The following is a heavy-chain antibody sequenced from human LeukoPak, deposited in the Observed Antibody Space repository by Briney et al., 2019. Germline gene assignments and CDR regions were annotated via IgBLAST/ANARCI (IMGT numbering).Heavy chain of an antibody. CDR1: GFTFSSYW. CDR3: SSGNSHAFDI. CDR2: INSDGSST. J-gene: IGHJ3*02. V-gene: IGHV3-74*01. D-gene: IGHD4-23*01. Sequence: GGSLRLSCAASGFTFSSYWMHWVRQAPGKGLVWVSRINSDGSSTSYAGSVKGRFTISRDNAKNTLYPQMNNLRAVDTAVYYCSSGNSHAFDIWGQGTMVTVSS.